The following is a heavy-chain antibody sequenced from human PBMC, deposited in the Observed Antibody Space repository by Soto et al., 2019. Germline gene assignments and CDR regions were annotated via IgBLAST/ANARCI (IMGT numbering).Heavy chain of an antibody. D-gene: IGHD3-16*01. CDR2: ISHSGST. CDR1: GGSISSFNW. V-gene: IGHV4-4*02. CDR3: AKGGLTWGAY. Sequence: QVQLQESGPGLVKPSGTLSLTCTVSGGSISSFNWWSWVRQPPGKGLEWIGEISHSGSTNDNPSLKSRVAISVDRSKNQFSLNLNTVTAADTAVYSCAKGGLTWGAYWGQGTLVTVS. J-gene: IGHJ4*02.